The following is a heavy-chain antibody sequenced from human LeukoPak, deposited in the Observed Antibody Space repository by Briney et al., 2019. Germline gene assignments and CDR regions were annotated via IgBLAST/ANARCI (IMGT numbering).Heavy chain of an antibody. J-gene: IGHJ5*02. Sequence: ASVKVSCKASGYTFTSYGISWVRQAPGQGLEWMGWISAYNGNTNYAQKLQGRVTMTTDTSTSTAYMELRSLRSDDTAVYYCARAPLGIVVVPADRSKFDPWGQGTLVTVSS. CDR1: GYTFTSYG. CDR2: ISAYNGNT. CDR3: ARAPLGIVVVPADRSKFDP. V-gene: IGHV1-18*01. D-gene: IGHD2-2*01.